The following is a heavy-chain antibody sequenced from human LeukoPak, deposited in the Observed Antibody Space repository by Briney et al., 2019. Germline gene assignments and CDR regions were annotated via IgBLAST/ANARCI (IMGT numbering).Heavy chain of an antibody. CDR1: GGSISGYY. CDR3: ARGFGHP. D-gene: IGHD3-10*01. CDR2: VYTSGTT. J-gene: IGHJ5*02. Sequence: PSETLSLTCTVSGGSISGYYWSWFRQPAGKGLEWIGRVYTSGTTNYNPSLKSRVTMSIDTSKNQSSLKLISVTAADTAVYYCARGFGHPWGQGTLVTVSS. V-gene: IGHV4-4*07.